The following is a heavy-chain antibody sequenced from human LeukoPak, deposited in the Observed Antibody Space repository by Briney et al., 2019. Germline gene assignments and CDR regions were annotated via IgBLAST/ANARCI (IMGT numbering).Heavy chain of an antibody. CDR2: VYASGNT. J-gene: IGHJ4*02. CDR1: GGSIGSYY. V-gene: IGHV4-4*07. CDR3: ARSFPSCSSTSCFLYFDY. D-gene: IGHD2-2*01. Sequence: SETLSLTCTVSGGSIGSYYWSWVRQPAGKGLEWIGRVYASGNTDYNSSLKSRVTMSVDTSKNQFSLKLSSVTAADTALYYCARSFPSCSSTSCFLYFDYWGQGTLVTVSS.